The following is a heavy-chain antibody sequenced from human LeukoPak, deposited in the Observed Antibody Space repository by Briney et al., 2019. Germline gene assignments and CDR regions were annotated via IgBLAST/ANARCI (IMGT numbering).Heavy chain of an antibody. CDR3: ARVNGYGGMYYYGMDV. V-gene: IGHV3-30*04. J-gene: IGHJ6*02. CDR2: TSSEGRDK. Sequence: GGSLRLSCTASGFIFSNYPMHWVRQAPGKGLEWVAVTSSEGRDKFYADSVKGRFTISRDNSKNTLYLQMSSLTTEDTALYYCARVNGYGGMYYYGMDVWGQGTTVTVSS. D-gene: IGHD4-23*01. CDR1: GFIFSNYP.